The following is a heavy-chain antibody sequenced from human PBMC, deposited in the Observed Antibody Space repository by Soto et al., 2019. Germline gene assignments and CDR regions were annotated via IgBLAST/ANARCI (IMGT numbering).Heavy chain of an antibody. CDR1: GASISSGDYY. D-gene: IGHD3-10*01. Sequence: QLRQSGPGLVKPPETLSLTCSVSGASISSGDYYWGWIRQPPGKGLEWIGSIFSDGSPYYTPSLQSRVTFSIDTSRNEFSLTLNAATAADTAVYYCVRTVGSSWFCDLWGSGTRITVSS. J-gene: IGHJ2*01. CDR3: VRTVGSSWFCDL. CDR2: IFSDGSP. V-gene: IGHV4-39*01.